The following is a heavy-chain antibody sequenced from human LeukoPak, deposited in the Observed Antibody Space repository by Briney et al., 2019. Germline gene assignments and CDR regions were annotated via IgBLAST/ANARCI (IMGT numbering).Heavy chain of an antibody. CDR1: GFTFSSYA. V-gene: IGHV3-23*01. CDR2: VSGSGGST. Sequence: GGSLRLSCAASGFTFSSYAMSWVRQAPGKGLEWVSAVSGSGGSTYYADSVKGRFTISRDNSKNTLYLQMNSLRAEDTAVYYCAKAALPYDYGDYCDYWGQGTLVTVSS. D-gene: IGHD4-17*01. CDR3: AKAALPYDYGDYCDY. J-gene: IGHJ4*02.